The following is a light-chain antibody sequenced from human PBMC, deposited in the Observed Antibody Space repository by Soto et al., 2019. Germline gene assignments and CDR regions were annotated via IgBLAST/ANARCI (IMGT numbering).Light chain of an antibody. CDR3: QHYGDSPS. CDR1: QRVPTKY. V-gene: IGKV3-20*01. CDR2: DVS. J-gene: IGKJ4*01. Sequence: IGLTQSPGTLSLSPGERATLSCRASQRVPTKYLAWFQQKPGQDPRLLMNDVSTRVTGFPDRFSGSGSETDFTLTISRLEPEDFAVYYGQHYGDSPSFGGGTKVEMK.